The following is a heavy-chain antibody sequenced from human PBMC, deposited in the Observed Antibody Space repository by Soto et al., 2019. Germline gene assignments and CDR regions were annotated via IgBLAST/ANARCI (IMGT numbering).Heavy chain of an antibody. J-gene: IGHJ1*01. Sequence: SVKVSCKASGGSFSSYAISWVRQAPGQGLEWMGGIIPIFGTANYAQKFQGRVTITADESTSTAYMELSSLRSEDTAVYYCARTYFEVTAIQGYFQHWGQGTLVTVSS. D-gene: IGHD2-21*02. V-gene: IGHV1-69*13. CDR3: ARTYFEVTAIQGYFQH. CDR2: IIPIFGTA. CDR1: GGSFSSYA.